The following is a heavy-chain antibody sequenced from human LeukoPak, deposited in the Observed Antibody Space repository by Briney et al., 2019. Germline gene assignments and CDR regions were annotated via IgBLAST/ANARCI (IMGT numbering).Heavy chain of an antibody. V-gene: IGHV4-34*01. Sequence: SETLSLTCAVHGGSFSGYYWSWIRQPPGKGLEWIGEINHSGSTNYNPSLKSRVTISVDTSKNQFSLKLSSVTAADTAVYYCARVFLRITMVRGVIIPPYYFDYWGQGTLVTVSS. CDR1: GGSFSGYY. CDR3: ARVFLRITMVRGVIIPPYYFDY. CDR2: INHSGST. D-gene: IGHD3-10*01. J-gene: IGHJ4*02.